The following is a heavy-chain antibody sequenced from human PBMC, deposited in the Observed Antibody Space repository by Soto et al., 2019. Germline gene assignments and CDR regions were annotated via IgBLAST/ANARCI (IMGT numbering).Heavy chain of an antibody. CDR1: GGTFSSYA. CDR3: AVGYCSGGSCYHPYYYGMDV. D-gene: IGHD2-15*01. J-gene: IGHJ6*02. V-gene: IGHV1-69*06. Sequence: QVQLVQSGAEVKKPGSSVKVSCKASGGTFSSYAISWVRQAPGQGLEWMGGIIPIFCTANYAQKFQGRVTITADKSTSTAYMELSSLRSEDTAVYYCAVGYCSGGSCYHPYYYGMDVWGQGTTVTVSS. CDR2: IIPIFCTA.